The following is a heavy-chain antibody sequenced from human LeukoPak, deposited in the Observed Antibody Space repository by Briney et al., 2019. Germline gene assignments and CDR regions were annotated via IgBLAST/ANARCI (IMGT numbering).Heavy chain of an antibody. CDR1: GGSISSGSYC. J-gene: IGHJ5*02. D-gene: IGHD2-21*02. V-gene: IGHV4-61*02. CDR2: IYTSGST. CDR3: SRVYCGGDCYQFDP. Sequence: SQTLSLTCTVSGGSISSGSYCWNWIRQPAGKGLEWIGRIYTSGSTNYNPSLKSRVTISVDTSKNQFSLKLSPVTAADTAVYYCSRVYCGGDCYQFDPWGQGTLVTVSS.